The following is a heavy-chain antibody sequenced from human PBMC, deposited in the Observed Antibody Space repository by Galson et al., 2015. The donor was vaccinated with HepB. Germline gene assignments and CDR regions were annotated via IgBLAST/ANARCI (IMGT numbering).Heavy chain of an antibody. Sequence: SETLSLTCAVHGGSFSGYYWSWIRHTPGKGLEWIGEISHSGSTNYNPSLKSRATISEDTSKKQFSLKVNSVTVADTAVYYCARLYEGGSSWFHERPFDIWGQGTMVTVSS. D-gene: IGHD6-13*01. J-gene: IGHJ3*02. V-gene: IGHV4-34*01. CDR3: ARLYEGGSSWFHERPFDI. CDR1: GGSFSGYY. CDR2: ISHSGST.